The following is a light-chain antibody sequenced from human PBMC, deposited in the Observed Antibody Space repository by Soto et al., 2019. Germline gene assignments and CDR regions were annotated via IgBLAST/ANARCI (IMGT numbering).Light chain of an antibody. CDR2: GAS. Sequence: EIVLTQSPGTLSLSPGERATLSCRASQSVNTNYLTWYQQKPGQAHRLLIHGASNRATGIPDRFSGSGSGTDFTLTISRLEPEDFAVYYCQHYGTSPGYTFGQGTKLEIK. CDR1: QSVNTNY. J-gene: IGKJ2*01. V-gene: IGKV3-20*01. CDR3: QHYGTSPGYT.